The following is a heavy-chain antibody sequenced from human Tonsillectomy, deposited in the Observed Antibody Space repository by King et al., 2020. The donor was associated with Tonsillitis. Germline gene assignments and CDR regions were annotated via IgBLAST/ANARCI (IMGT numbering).Heavy chain of an antibody. CDR3: AKESGVATIIASGFAV. CDR1: GFTFSSYG. Sequence: VQLVESGGGVVQPGRSLRLSCAASGFTFSSYGIHWVRQAPGKGLEWVAVISYDGYNKYYADSVKGRFTISRDNSKNTLYLQMNSLRAEDTAVYYCAKESGVATIIASGFAVWGKGTTVTVSS. J-gene: IGHJ6*04. V-gene: IGHV3-30*18. D-gene: IGHD5-12*01. CDR2: ISYDGYNK.